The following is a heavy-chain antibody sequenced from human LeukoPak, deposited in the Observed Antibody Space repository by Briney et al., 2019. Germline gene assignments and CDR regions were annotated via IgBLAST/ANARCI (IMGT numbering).Heavy chain of an antibody. CDR2: IYYSGST. D-gene: IGHD3-22*01. V-gene: IGHV4-39*07. CDR3: ARAYDPGAMIAYPVPLDAFDI. Sequence: SETLSLTCTVSGGSISSSSYYWGWIRQPPGKGLEWIGSIYYSGSTYYNPSLKSRVTISVDTSKNQFSLKLSSVTAADTAVYYCARAYDPGAMIAYPVPLDAFDIWGQGTMVTVPS. J-gene: IGHJ3*02. CDR1: GGSISSSSYY.